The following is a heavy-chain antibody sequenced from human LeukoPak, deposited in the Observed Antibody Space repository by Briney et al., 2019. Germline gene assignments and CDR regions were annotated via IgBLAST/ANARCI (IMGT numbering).Heavy chain of an antibody. CDR1: GFTFRRYG. Sequence: GGSLRLSCAASGFTFRRYGMTWVRQAPGKGLEWVSSISGSGGSTFYADSVKGRFTISRDNSKNTLYLQMNSLIAEDTAVYYCARVVAAAGTDWHSHNWFDPWGQGTLVTVSS. J-gene: IGHJ5*02. CDR3: ARVVAAAGTDWHSHNWFDP. D-gene: IGHD6-13*01. V-gene: IGHV3-23*01. CDR2: ISGSGGST.